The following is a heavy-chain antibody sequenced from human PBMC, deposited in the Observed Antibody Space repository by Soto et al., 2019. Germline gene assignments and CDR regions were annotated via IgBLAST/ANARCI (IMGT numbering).Heavy chain of an antibody. CDR2: TIPNFGTI. V-gene: IGHV1-69*06. J-gene: IGHJ6*02. CDR1: GGTFSSHT. CDR3: AITNYTGYDFPVTYGLDV. D-gene: IGHD5-12*01. Sequence: QVQLVQSGAEVKKPGSSVKVSCKASGGTFSSHTINWLRQAPGQGLEWMGGTIPNFGTINYAQKFRGRITITADKSTSTAYMELNSLRSEDTAMYYCAITNYTGYDFPVTYGLDVWGQGTTVAVSS.